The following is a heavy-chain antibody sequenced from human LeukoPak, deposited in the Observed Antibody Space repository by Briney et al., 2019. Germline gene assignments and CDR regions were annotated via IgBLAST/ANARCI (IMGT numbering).Heavy chain of an antibody. CDR2: IIPIFGTA. V-gene: IGHV1-69*06. CDR1: GGTFSSYA. Sequence: SVKVSCKASGGTFSSYAISWVRQAPGQGLEWMGGIIPIFGTANYAQKFQSRVTITADKSTSTAYMELSSLRSEDTAVYYCARRGSSGSYYNNWFDPWGQGTLVTVSS. CDR3: ARRGSSGSYYNNWFDP. D-gene: IGHD3-10*01. J-gene: IGHJ5*02.